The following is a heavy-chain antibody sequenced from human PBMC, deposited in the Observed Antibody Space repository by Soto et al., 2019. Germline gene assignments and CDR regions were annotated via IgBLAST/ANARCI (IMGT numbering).Heavy chain of an antibody. Sequence: QVQLVESGGGVVQPGRSLRLSCAASGFTFSSYAMHWFRQAPGKGLEWVAVISYDGSNKYYADSVKGRFTISRDNSKNTLYLQLNSLRAEDTAVYYCAGGSSSSPFSPFQHWGQGTLFTVSS. CDR1: GFTFSSYA. D-gene: IGHD6-6*01. CDR2: ISYDGSNK. CDR3: AGGSSSSPFSPFQH. V-gene: IGHV3-30-3*01. J-gene: IGHJ1*01.